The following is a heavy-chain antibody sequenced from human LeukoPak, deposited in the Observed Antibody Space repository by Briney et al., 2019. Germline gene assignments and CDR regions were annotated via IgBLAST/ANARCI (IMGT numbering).Heavy chain of an antibody. V-gene: IGHV4-59*01. D-gene: IGHD4-23*01. CDR3: ARAGGRRAAFDI. J-gene: IGHJ3*02. CDR1: GGSISSYY. CDR2: IYYSGST. Sequence: SETLSLTCTVSGGSISSYYWSWIRQPPGKGLEWIGYIYYSGSTNYNPSLKSRVTISVDTSKSQFSLKLSSVTAADTAVYYCARAGGRRAAFDIWGQGTMVTVSS.